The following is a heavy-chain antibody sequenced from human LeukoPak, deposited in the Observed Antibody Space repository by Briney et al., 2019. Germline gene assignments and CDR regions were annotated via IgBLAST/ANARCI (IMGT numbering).Heavy chain of an antibody. CDR1: GFTFSSYW. CDR2: ISSDGSST. CDR3: ARALPPSVNTPWK. V-gene: IGHV3-74*01. J-gene: IGHJ4*02. D-gene: IGHD1-1*01. Sequence: PGGSLRLSCAASGFTFSSYWMHWVRQAPGKGLVWVSRISSDGSSTSYADSVKGRFTIFRDNAKNTLYLQMNNLGAEDTAVYYCARALPPSVNTPWKWGQGTQVTVSS.